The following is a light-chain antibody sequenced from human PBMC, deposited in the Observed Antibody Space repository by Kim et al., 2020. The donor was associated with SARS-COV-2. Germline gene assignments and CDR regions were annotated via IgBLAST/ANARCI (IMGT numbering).Light chain of an antibody. Sequence: MSTGQTASITCSGDKLGDKYACWYQQKPGQSPVLVIYQDSKRPSGIPERFSGSNSGNTATLTISGTQAMDEADYYCQAWDSSTWVFGGGTKLTVL. J-gene: IGLJ3*02. CDR2: QDS. V-gene: IGLV3-1*01. CDR3: QAWDSSTWV. CDR1: KLGDKY.